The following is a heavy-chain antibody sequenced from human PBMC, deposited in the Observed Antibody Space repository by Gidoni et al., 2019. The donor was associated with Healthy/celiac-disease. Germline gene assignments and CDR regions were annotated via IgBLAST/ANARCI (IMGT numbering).Heavy chain of an antibody. V-gene: IGHV3-23*01. J-gene: IGHJ6*02. D-gene: IGHD3-3*01. Sequence: EVQLLESGGGLVQPGGSLRRSCAASGFTFSRDAMRWARRAPGKGLGGFSAISGSGGSTYYADSVKGRFTISRDNSKNTLYLQMNSLRAEDTAVYYCAKDLSTYYDFWSGYYQAYYYYGMDVWGQGTTVTVSS. CDR2: ISGSGGST. CDR1: GFTFSRDA. CDR3: AKDLSTYYDFWSGYYQAYYYYGMDV.